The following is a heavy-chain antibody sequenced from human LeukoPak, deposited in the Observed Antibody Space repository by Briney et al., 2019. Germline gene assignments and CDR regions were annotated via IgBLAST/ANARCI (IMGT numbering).Heavy chain of an antibody. V-gene: IGHV4-39*07. CDR2: IYYSGST. D-gene: IGHD2-21*02. Sequence: PSETLSLTCTVSGGSISSSSYYWGWIRQPPGKGLEWIGSIYYSGSTYHNPSLKSRVTISVDTSKNQFSLKLSSVTAADTAVYYCAVDCGCFDYSGQGTLVTVSS. CDR3: AVDCGCFDY. CDR1: GGSISSSSYY. J-gene: IGHJ4*02.